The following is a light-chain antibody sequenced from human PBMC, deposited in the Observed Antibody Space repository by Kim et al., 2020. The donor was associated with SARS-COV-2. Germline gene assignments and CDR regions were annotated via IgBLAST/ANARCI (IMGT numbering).Light chain of an antibody. J-gene: IGKJ1*01. Sequence: ASVGDRVTITWPASQDINNYLIWYQQKPGKAPKLLIYDASKLETGVPSRFSGSGSGTNFIFIINSLQPEDVATYYCQHYHNLPRTFGQGTKVEIK. V-gene: IGKV1-33*01. CDR1: QDINNY. CDR2: DAS. CDR3: QHYHNLPRT.